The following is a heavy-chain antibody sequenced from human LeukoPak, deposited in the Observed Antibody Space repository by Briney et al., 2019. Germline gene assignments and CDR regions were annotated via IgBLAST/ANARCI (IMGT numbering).Heavy chain of an antibody. CDR1: GGSISSGGYS. Sequence: SETLSLTCAVSGGSISSGGYSWSWIRQPPGKGLEWIGYIYHSGSTYYNPSLKSRVTISVDRSKNQFSLKLSSVTAADTAVYYCATLPSVESIPGDVWGQGTTVTVSS. CDR3: ATLPSVESIPGDV. CDR2: IYHSGST. V-gene: IGHV4-30-2*01. J-gene: IGHJ6*02. D-gene: IGHD2-21*01.